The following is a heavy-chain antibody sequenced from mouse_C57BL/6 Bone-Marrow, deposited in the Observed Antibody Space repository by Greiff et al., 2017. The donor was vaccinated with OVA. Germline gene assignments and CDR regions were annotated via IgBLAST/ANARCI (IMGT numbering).Heavy chain of an antibody. CDR2: IDPSDSYT. Sequence: QVQLQQSGAELVRPGTSVKLSCKASGYTFTSYWMHWVKQRPGQGLEWIGVIDPSDSYTNYNQKFKGKATLTVDTSSSTAYMQLSSLTSEDSAVYYCARHDYWGQGTTLTVSS. CDR1: GYTFTSYW. CDR3: ARHDY. V-gene: IGHV1-59*01. J-gene: IGHJ2*01.